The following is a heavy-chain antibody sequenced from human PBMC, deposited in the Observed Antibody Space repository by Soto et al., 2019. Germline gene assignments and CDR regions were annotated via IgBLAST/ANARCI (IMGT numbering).Heavy chain of an antibody. CDR1: GFTFSSYG. CDR3: AKDGSYCSSTSCYSGPPEN. CDR2: IWWDGGST. V-gene: IGHV3-33*03. Sequence: PGGSLRLSCAASGFTFSSYGMHWVRQAPGKGLEWVAVIWWDGGSTYYADSVKGRFTISRDNSKNSLYLQMNSLRTEDTALYYCAKDGSYCSSTSCYSGPPENWGQGTLVTVSS. D-gene: IGHD2-2*01. J-gene: IGHJ4*02.